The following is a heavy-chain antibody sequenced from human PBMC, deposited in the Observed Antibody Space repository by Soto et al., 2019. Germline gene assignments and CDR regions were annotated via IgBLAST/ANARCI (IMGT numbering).Heavy chain of an antibody. D-gene: IGHD1-7*01. Sequence: SETLSLTCTVSGGSISSGGYYWSWIRQHPGKGLEWIGYIYYSGSTYYNPSLKSRVTISVDTSKNQFSLKLSSVTAADTAVYYCARDRIGSTGTTMDYFDYWGQGILVTVSS. CDR3: ARDRIGSTGTTMDYFDY. J-gene: IGHJ4*02. V-gene: IGHV4-31*03. CDR2: IYYSGST. CDR1: GGSISSGGYY.